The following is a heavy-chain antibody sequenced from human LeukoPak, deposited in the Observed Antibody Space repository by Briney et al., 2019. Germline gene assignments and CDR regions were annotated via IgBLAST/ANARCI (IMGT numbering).Heavy chain of an antibody. V-gene: IGHV3-23*01. J-gene: IGHJ4*02. CDR2: ISGSGGST. CDR3: AKDPRDGYEPGY. CDR1: GFTFSSYA. Sequence: GGSLRLSCAASGFTFSSYAMSWVRQAPGKGLEWVSAISGSGGSTYYADSVKGRFTISRDNSKNTLYLQMNSLRAEDTAVYHCAKDPRDGYEPGYWGQGTLVTVSS. D-gene: IGHD5-24*01.